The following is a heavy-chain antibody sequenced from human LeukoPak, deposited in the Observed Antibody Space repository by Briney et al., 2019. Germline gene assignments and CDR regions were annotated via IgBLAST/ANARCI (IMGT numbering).Heavy chain of an antibody. D-gene: IGHD6-19*01. Sequence: GGSLRLSCAASGFTFSSYEMNWVRQAPGKGLEWVSYISSSGSTIYYADSVKGRFTISRDNAKNSLYLQMNSLRAEDTAVYYCAKDLKQWLVQGDAFDIWGQGTMVTVSS. CDR1: GFTFSSYE. J-gene: IGHJ3*02. CDR2: ISSSGSTI. V-gene: IGHV3-48*03. CDR3: AKDLKQWLVQGDAFDI.